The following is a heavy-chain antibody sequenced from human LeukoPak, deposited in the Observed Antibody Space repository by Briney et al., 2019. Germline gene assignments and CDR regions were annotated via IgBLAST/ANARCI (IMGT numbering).Heavy chain of an antibody. CDR1: GFTFSSYG. D-gene: IGHD2-15*01. J-gene: IGHJ4*02. Sequence: PGRSLRLSCAASGFTFSSYGMHWVRQAPGKGLEWVAVIWYDGSNKYYADPVKGRFTISRDNSKNTLYLQMNSLRAEDTAVYYCARDGGCSGGSCYDYWGQGTLVTVSS. CDR3: ARDGGCSGGSCYDY. V-gene: IGHV3-33*01. CDR2: IWYDGSNK.